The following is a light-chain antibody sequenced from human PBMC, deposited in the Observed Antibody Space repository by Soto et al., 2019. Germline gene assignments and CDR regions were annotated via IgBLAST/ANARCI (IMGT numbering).Light chain of an antibody. J-gene: IGKJ1*01. Sequence: EIVLTQSPGTLSLSPGERATLSCRASQSVSSTYLAWYQQKPGQAPRLLIYGASSRTTGIPDRFSGSGSGTDFTLTISRLEPEDFAVYYCQQYVSSPGTFGQGNKV. CDR3: QQYVSSPGT. CDR1: QSVSSTY. CDR2: GAS. V-gene: IGKV3-20*01.